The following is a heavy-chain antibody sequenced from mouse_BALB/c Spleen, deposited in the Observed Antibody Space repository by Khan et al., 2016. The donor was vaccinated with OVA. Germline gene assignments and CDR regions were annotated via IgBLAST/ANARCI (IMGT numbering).Heavy chain of an antibody. J-gene: IGHJ4*01. CDR3: ARFYDGYYYTVDY. CDR2: IWAGGST. CDR1: GFSLTSYG. D-gene: IGHD2-3*01. Sequence: VQLQESGPGLVAPSQSLSITCTVSGFSLTSYGVHWVRQPPGKGLERLGVIWAGGSTNYNSALMSRLSISKDNSKSQVFLKMNSLQTDDTAMYYSARFYDGYYYTVDYWGQGTSVTVSS. V-gene: IGHV2-9*02.